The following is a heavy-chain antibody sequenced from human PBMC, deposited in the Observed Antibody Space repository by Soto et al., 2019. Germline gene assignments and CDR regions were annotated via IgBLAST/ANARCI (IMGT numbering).Heavy chain of an antibody. D-gene: IGHD3-22*01. CDR2: ISGSGGST. J-gene: IGHJ4*02. CDR1: GFTFSTYA. Sequence: PGGSMRLSCAVSGFTFSTYAMSWVRQAPGKGLEWVSGISGSGGSTYYADSVKGRFTISRDNSKNTLYLQSNSLRAEDTAVYYCAKISLDSSGYYSYFDSWGQGALVTVAS. V-gene: IGHV3-23*01. CDR3: AKISLDSSGYYSYFDS.